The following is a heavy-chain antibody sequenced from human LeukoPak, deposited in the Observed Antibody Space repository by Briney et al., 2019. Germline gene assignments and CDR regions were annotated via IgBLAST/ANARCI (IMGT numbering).Heavy chain of an antibody. J-gene: IGHJ5*02. V-gene: IGHV1-3*01. Sequence: GASVKVSCKASGYTFTSYAMHWVRQAPGQRLEWMGWINAGNGNTKYSQKFQGRVTITRDTSASTAYMELRSLRSEDTAVYYCAREAREYLTFDGWGQGTLVTVSS. CDR2: INAGNGNT. CDR3: AREAREYLTFDG. D-gene: IGHD2/OR15-2a*01. CDR1: GYTFTSYA.